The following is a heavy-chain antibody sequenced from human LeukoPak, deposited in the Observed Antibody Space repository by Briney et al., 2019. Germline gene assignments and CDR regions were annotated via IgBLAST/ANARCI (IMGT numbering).Heavy chain of an antibody. V-gene: IGHV3-30*14. Sequence: GGSLRLSCAASGFTFNNNAIHWVRQAPGKGLEWVAVISYDGSDKYYADSVKGRLTISRDNSKNTLWLQMGSLRADDMAMYYCARVGDINYFDYWGQGTLVTVSS. CDR1: GFTFNNNA. J-gene: IGHJ4*02. CDR3: ARVGDINYFDY. D-gene: IGHD3-10*01. CDR2: ISYDGSDK.